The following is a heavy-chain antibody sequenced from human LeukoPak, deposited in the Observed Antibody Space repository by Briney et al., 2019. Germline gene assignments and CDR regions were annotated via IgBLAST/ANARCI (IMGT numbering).Heavy chain of an antibody. V-gene: IGHV3-21*01. J-gene: IGHJ4*02. D-gene: IGHD5-18*01. Sequence: GGSLRLSCAASGFTFSSYSMNWVRQAPGKGLEWVSSISSSSSYIYYADSVKGRFTISRDNAKNSLYLQMNSLRAEDTAVYYCARVQLWQTNGFDYWAREPWSPSPQ. CDR1: GFTFSSYS. CDR2: ISSSSSYI. CDR3: ARVQLWQTNGFDY.